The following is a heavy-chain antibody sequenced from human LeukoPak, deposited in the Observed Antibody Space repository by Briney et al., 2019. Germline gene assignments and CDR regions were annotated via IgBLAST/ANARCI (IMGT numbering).Heavy chain of an antibody. CDR2: IYYSGTT. Sequence: SETLSLTCTVSGGSISSGGYYWSWIRQHPGKGLEWIGFIYYSGTTYYNPSLKSRVSISIDTSKNQFSLKLSSVTAADTAIYYCARATGGAAAADFDPWGQGTLVTVSS. CDR3: ARATGGAAAADFDP. D-gene: IGHD6-13*01. CDR1: GGSISSGGYY. V-gene: IGHV4-31*03. J-gene: IGHJ5*02.